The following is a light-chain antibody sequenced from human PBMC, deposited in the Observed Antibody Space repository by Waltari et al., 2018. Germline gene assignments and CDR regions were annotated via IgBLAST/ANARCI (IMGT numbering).Light chain of an antibody. V-gene: IGKV1-12*01. CDR3: QQAYSFPN. Sequence: DIQMTQSPSFVSAYVGDRVTITCRASQRISTWLAWYQQKPGKGPRLLIYSASTLQSGVPSRFSGSGSGTDFTLTISSLQPEDSATYYCQQAYSFPNFGGGTKVEIK. J-gene: IGKJ4*01. CDR2: SAS. CDR1: QRISTW.